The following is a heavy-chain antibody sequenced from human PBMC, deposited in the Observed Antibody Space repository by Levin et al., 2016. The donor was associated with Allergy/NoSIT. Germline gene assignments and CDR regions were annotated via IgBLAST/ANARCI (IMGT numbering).Heavy chain of an antibody. D-gene: IGHD5-18*01. CDR3: ARGRVDTTH. Sequence: RQAPGKGLEWVSYIGSSSSYTNYADSVKGRFTISRDNAKNTLYLQMNSLRAEDTAVYYCARGRVDTTHWGQGTLVTVSS. V-gene: IGHV3-11*03. J-gene: IGHJ4*02. CDR2: IGSSSSYT.